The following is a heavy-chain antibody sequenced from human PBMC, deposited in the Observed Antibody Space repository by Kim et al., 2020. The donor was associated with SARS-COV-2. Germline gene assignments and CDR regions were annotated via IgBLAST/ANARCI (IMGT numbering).Heavy chain of an antibody. CDR1: GGSISSYY. Sequence: SETLSLTCTVSGGSISSYYWSWIRQPPGKGLEWIGYIYYSGSTNYNPSLKSRVTISVDTSKNQFSLKLSSVTAADTAVYYCAREGAMIVTPKSETSDAFDIWGQGTMVTVSS. D-gene: IGHD3-22*01. CDR3: AREGAMIVTPKSETSDAFDI. CDR2: IYYSGST. V-gene: IGHV4-59*01. J-gene: IGHJ3*02.